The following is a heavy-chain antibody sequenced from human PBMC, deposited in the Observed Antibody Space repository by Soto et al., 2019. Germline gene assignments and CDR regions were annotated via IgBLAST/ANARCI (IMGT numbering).Heavy chain of an antibody. CDR3: ATATLGSLQLVSSYYYYYGMDV. CDR1: GFTFSSYA. J-gene: IGHJ6*02. V-gene: IGHV3-30-3*01. D-gene: IGHD6-6*01. Sequence: QVQLVESGGGVVQPGRSLRLSCAASGFTFSSYAMHWVRQAPGKGLEWVAVISYDGSNKYYADSVKGRFTISRDNSKNTLYLQMNSLRAGDTAVYYCATATLGSLQLVSSYYYYYGMDVWGQGTTVTVSS. CDR2: ISYDGSNK.